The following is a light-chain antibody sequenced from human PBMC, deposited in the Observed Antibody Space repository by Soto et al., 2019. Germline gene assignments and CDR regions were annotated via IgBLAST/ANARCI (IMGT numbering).Light chain of an antibody. CDR1: QDINNY. J-gene: IGKJ5*01. Sequence: DIQMTQSPSSLSAYVGDRVTITCQASQDINNYLNWYQQKPGKAPELLIYDASNLQTGVPTRFSGSGSGKHFSFTIISLQPEDIATYFCQQYDFLVTFGQGIRLEIK. CDR3: QQYDFLVT. V-gene: IGKV1-33*01. CDR2: DAS.